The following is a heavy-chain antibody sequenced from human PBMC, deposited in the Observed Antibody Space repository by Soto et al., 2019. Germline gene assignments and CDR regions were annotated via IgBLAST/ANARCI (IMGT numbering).Heavy chain of an antibody. V-gene: IGHV4-61*01. D-gene: IGHD3-9*01. Sequence: SETLSLTCTVSGGSVSSGSYYWSWIRQPPGKGLEWIGYIYYSGSTNYNLSLKSRVTISVDTSKNQFSLKLSSVTAADTAVYYCARDRNYDILTGYYHDYYYGMDVWGQGTTVTVSS. J-gene: IGHJ6*02. CDR2: IYYSGST. CDR3: ARDRNYDILTGYYHDYYYGMDV. CDR1: GGSVSSGSYY.